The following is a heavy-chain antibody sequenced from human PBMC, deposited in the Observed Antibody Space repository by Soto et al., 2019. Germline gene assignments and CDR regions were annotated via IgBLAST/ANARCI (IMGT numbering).Heavy chain of an antibody. J-gene: IGHJ4*02. CDR3: ARHEGPDYFDTRGQLAY. D-gene: IGHD3-22*01. V-gene: IGHV5-51*01. CDR2: IYPGDSDT. Sequence: GESLKISCKVSGYRFTTYWIGWVRQMPGKGLEWMGIIYPGDSDTRYSPSFQGLVTISADKSTFTAYLQWSSLKASDTAMYFCARHEGPDYFDTRGQLAYWSQGTLVTVSS. CDR1: GYRFTTYW.